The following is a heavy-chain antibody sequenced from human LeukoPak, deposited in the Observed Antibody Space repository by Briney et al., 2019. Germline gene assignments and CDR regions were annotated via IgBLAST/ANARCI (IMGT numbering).Heavy chain of an antibody. CDR2: ISSGVLTI. CDR3: ARIYDSSGYVFDS. J-gene: IGHJ4*02. CDR1: GFTFSSYE. D-gene: IGHD3-22*01. Sequence: GGSLRLSCAASGFTFSSYEMNWVRQAPGKGLEWVSYISSGVLTIYYADSVKGRFTISRDNAKNSLYLQMNSLRAEDTAVYYCARIYDSSGYVFDSWGQGTLVTVSS. V-gene: IGHV3-48*03.